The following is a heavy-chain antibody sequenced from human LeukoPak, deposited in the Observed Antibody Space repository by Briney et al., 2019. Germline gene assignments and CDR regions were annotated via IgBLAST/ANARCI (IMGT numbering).Heavy chain of an antibody. V-gene: IGHV4-34*01. CDR2: INHSGST. CDR1: GGSFRGSY. J-gene: IGHJ6*03. D-gene: IGHD1-26*01. CDR3: ARAYSGSYLYYYYYMDV. Sequence: SETLSLTFAVYGGSFRGSYWSWIRQPPGKGLEWIGEINHSGSTNFNPAVRGRVTISVEPSKNQFSLKLSSVTAADTAVYYCARAYSGSYLYYYYYMDVGGKGTTVTVSS.